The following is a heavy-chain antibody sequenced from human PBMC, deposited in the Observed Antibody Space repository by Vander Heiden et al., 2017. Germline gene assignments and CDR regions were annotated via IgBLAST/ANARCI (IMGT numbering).Heavy chain of an antibody. CDR1: GGPISNFY. D-gene: IGHD4-17*01. CDR2: IYVSGNT. CDR3: ARDTKMRGLAYGSVIDYGIDL. J-gene: IGHJ6*01. Sequence: QMQLEESGPGLVKPSETLSLTCTISGGPISNFYWSWIRQPPGKGLEWFGYIYVSGNTDYNPSLKSRATISLDTSKNQFSLRLHSVTAADTAVYYCARDTKMRGLAYGSVIDYGIDLWGPGTTVTVSA. V-gene: IGHV4-59*13.